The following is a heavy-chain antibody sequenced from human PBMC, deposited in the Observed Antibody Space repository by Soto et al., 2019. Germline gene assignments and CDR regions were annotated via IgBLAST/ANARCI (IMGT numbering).Heavy chain of an antibody. V-gene: IGHV4-34*01. CDR3: ARAAGIAAAGFDY. CDR1: GGSFSGYY. CDR2: INHSGST. J-gene: IGHJ4*02. Sequence: SETLSLTCAVYGGSFSGYYWSWIRQPPGKGLEWIGEINHSGSTNYNPSLKSRVTISVDTSKNQFSLKLSSVTAADTAVYYCARAAGIAAAGFDYWGQGTLVTVSS. D-gene: IGHD6-13*01.